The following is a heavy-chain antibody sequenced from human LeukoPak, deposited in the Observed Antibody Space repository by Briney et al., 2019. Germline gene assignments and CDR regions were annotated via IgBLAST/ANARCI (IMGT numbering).Heavy chain of an antibody. V-gene: IGHV1-8*01. J-gene: IGHJ6*02. CDR2: MNPNSGNT. CDR3: AKSRSSWYDNGMDV. CDR1: GYTFTSYD. D-gene: IGHD6-13*01. Sequence: GASVNVSCKASGYTFTSYDINWVRQATGQGLEWMGWMNPNSGNTGYAQKFQGRVTMTRNTSISTAYMEVSSLRSEDTAVYYCAKSRSSWYDNGMDVWGQGTTVTVSS.